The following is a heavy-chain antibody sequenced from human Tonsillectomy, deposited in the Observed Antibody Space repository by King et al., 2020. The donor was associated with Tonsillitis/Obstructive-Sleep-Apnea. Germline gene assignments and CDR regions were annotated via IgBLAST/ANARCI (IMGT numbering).Heavy chain of an antibody. D-gene: IGHD5-18*01. CDR3: ARDPDTAMVIGDYYFDY. CDR1: GGTFSSYA. V-gene: IGHV1-69*09. Sequence: QLVQSGAEVKKPGSSVKVSCKASGGTFSSYAISWVRQAPGQGLEWMGRIIPILGIANYAHKFQGRVTITADKSTSTAYMELSSLRSEDTAVYYCARDPDTAMVIGDYYFDYWGQGTLVTVSS. CDR2: IIPILGIA. J-gene: IGHJ4*02.